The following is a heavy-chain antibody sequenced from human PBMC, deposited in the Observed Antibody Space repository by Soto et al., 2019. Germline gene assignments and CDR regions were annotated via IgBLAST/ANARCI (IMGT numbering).Heavy chain of an antibody. J-gene: IGHJ4*02. D-gene: IGHD2-15*01. CDR3: ARVGVGCSGGSSNDY. CDR1: GGTFSSYA. CDR2: IIPIFGTA. V-gene: IGHV1-69*13. Sequence: ASVKVSCKASGGTFSSYAISWVRQAPGQGLEWMGGIIPIFGTANYAQKFQGRVTITADESTSTAYMELSSLRSEDTAVYYCARVGVGCSGGSSNDYWGQGTLVTVSS.